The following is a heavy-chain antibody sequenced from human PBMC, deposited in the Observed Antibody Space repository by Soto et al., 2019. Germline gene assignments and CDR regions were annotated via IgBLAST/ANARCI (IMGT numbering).Heavy chain of an antibody. J-gene: IGHJ4*02. V-gene: IGHV1-69*06. D-gene: IGHD2-21*02. CDR3: ERADKGTVTGLDY. CDR1: GGTFSSHG. Sequence: QVQLVQSGAEVKRPGSSVKVSCKASGGTFSSHGISWVRQAPGQGLEWMGGIVPIVATANYAQKFQGRVTITADRSTSTAYMELSSLRSEDTAVYYCERADKGTVTGLDYWGQGTLVTVSS. CDR2: IVPIVATA.